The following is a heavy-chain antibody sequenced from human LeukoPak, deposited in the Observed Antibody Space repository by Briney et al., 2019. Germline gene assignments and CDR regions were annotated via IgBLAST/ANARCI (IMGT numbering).Heavy chain of an antibody. Sequence: GGSLRLSCAASGFTFSNYWMSWVRQAPGKGLEWVANIKPDGGEKFYVDSVKGRFTISRDNAKSSLFLQMNSPRAEDTAVYYCARSRGVDYWGQGTLVTVSS. CDR1: GFTFSNYW. J-gene: IGHJ4*02. CDR3: ARSRGVDY. V-gene: IGHV3-7*01. CDR2: IKPDGGEK. D-gene: IGHD3-10*01.